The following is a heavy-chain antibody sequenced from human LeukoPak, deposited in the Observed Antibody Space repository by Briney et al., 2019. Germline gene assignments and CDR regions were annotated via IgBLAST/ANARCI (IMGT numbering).Heavy chain of an antibody. CDR3: ARGGIQVSGIDEFDY. CDR2: FGIRGDT. V-gene: IGHV3-13*01. CDR1: GFTFTDYD. Sequence: GGSLRLSCAASGFTFTDYDMHWVRQVIGKGLEWVSAFGIRGDTHYSGSVKGRFTISRENAESSLYLQMNSLRAEDTAVYYCARGGIQVSGIDEFDYWGQGTLVTVSS. D-gene: IGHD6-19*01. J-gene: IGHJ4*02.